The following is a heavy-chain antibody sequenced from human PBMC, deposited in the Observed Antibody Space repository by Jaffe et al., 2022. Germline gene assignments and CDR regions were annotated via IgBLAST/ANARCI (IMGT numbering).Heavy chain of an antibody. V-gene: IGHV3-43*01. CDR3: AKGGKPLTTAAYYYYYMDV. CDR1: GFTFDDYT. Sequence: EVQLVESGGVVVQPGGSLRLSCAASGFTFDDYTMHWVRQAPGKGLEWVSLISWDGGSTYYADSVKGRFTISRDNSKNSLYLQMNSLRTEDTALYYCAKGGKPLTTAAYYYYYMDVWGKGTTVTVSS. J-gene: IGHJ6*03. CDR2: ISWDGGST. D-gene: IGHD2-2*01.